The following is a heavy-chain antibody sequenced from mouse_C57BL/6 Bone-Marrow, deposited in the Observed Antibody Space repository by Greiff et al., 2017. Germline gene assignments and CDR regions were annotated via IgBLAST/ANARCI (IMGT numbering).Heavy chain of an antibody. V-gene: IGHV5-17*01. J-gene: IGHJ3*01. Sequence: EVQRVESGGGLVKPGGSLKLSCAASGFTFSDYGMHWVRQAPEKGLEWVAYISSGSSTIYYADTVKGRFTITRDNAKNTLFLQMTSLRSEDTAMYYCARPDGPWFAYWGQATLVTVSA. CDR2: ISSGSSTI. D-gene: IGHD1-1*01. CDR3: ARPDGPWFAY. CDR1: GFTFSDYG.